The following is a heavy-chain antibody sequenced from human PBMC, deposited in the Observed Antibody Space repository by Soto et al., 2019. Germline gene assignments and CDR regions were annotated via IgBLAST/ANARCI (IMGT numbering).Heavy chain of an antibody. CDR3: ARDSNLRRFDY. CDR1: GFTFSSYW. Sequence: GGSLRLSCAASGFTFSSYWMSWVRQAPGRGLEWVAIIKQDGSEKYYVDSVKGRFTISRDNAKNSLYLQMNSLRAEDTAVYYCARDSNLRRFDYWGQGTLVTVSS. D-gene: IGHD2-8*01. CDR2: IKQDGSEK. J-gene: IGHJ4*02. V-gene: IGHV3-7*01.